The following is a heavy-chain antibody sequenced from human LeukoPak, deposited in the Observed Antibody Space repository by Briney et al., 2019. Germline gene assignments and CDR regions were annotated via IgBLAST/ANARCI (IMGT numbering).Heavy chain of an antibody. Sequence: ASVKVSCKASGYTFTSYAMHWVRQAPGQRLEWMGWINAGNGNTKYSQKFQGRVTITRDTSASTAYMELSSLRSDDTAVYYCARGYQLPHYYYYYMYVWGKGTTVTVSS. CDR2: INAGNGNT. CDR3: ARGYQLPHYYYYYMYV. CDR1: GYTFTSYA. D-gene: IGHD2-2*01. V-gene: IGHV1-3*01. J-gene: IGHJ6*03.